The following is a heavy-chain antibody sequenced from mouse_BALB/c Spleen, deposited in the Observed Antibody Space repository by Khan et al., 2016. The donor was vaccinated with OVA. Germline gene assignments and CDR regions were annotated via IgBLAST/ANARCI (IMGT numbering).Heavy chain of an antibody. CDR2: INSNGGST. Sequence: EVELVESGGGLVQPGGSLKLSCVASGFTFSSYGMSWVRQTPDKRLELVATINSNGGSTYYQDSVKGRFTISRDNAKNTLYLQMSSLKSDDTAMNYCARMARTINWGQGTTLTVSS. CDR1: GFTFSSYG. CDR3: ARMARTIN. V-gene: IGHV5-6-3*01. J-gene: IGHJ2*01.